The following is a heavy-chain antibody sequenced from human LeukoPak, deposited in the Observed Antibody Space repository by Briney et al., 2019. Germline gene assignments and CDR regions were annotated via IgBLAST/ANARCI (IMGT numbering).Heavy chain of an antibody. Sequence: PSETLSLTCTVSGGSISSYYWSWIRQPAGKGLEWIGRIYTSGSTNYNPSLKSRVTMSVDTSKNQFSLKLSSVTAAGTAVYYCARDKRYFDWSPPGGWFDPWGQGTLVTVSS. CDR1: GGSISSYY. CDR2: IYTSGST. J-gene: IGHJ5*02. D-gene: IGHD3-9*01. CDR3: ARDKRYFDWSPPGGWFDP. V-gene: IGHV4-4*07.